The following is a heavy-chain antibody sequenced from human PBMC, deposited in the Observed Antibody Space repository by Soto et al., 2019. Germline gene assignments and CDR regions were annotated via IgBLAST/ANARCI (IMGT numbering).Heavy chain of an antibody. D-gene: IGHD3-22*01. Sequence: PGGSLRLSCAASGFTFSSYGMTWVRQAPGKGLEWVSYISSSTFSIYYADSAKGRFTVSRDNAKNSLFLQMNSLRDEDTAVYFCARARRGSAVIGHFDFWGQGTLVIVSS. CDR2: ISSSTFSI. J-gene: IGHJ4*02. CDR3: ARARRGSAVIGHFDF. V-gene: IGHV3-48*02. CDR1: GFTFSSYG.